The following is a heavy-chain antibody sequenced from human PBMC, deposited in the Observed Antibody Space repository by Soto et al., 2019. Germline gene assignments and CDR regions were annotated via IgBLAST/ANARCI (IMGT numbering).Heavy chain of an antibody. CDR1: GFPFSRYG. CDR2: ISESGTSM. D-gene: IGHD6-19*01. Sequence: LRLSCAASGFPFSRYGMNWVRQAPGKGLEWISYISESGTSMYYADAVKGRFAISRDNAQNSLYLQMNSLRIEDTAVYYCARDQEVHDSRGHKIRAMDVWGQGTTVTVSS. V-gene: IGHV3-48*03. J-gene: IGHJ6*02. CDR3: ARDQEVHDSRGHKIRAMDV.